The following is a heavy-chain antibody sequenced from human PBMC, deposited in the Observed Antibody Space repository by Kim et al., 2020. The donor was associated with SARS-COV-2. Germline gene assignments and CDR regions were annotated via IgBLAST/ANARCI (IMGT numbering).Heavy chain of an antibody. J-gene: IGHJ4*02. CDR3: AREADFWSGYSEN. V-gene: IGHV1-8*01. D-gene: IGHD3-3*01. CDR1: GYTFPSSD. Sequence: ASVKVSCKASGYTFPSSDINWVRQATGQGLEWMGWMNPNSGDTGYAQKFQGRVTMTRNTSITTAYMELSSLRSEDTAVYYCAREADFWSGYSENWGQGTLVTVSS. CDR2: MNPNSGDT.